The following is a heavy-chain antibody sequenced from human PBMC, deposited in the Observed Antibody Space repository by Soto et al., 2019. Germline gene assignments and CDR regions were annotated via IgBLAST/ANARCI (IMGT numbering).Heavy chain of an antibody. CDR1: GGSISSGCYY. CDR3: ASDRGWGSKNLLDV. Sequence: SETLSLTCTVSGGSISSGCYYWSWIRQHPGKGLEWIGYIYYSGSTCYNPSLKSRVTISVDTSKNQFSLKLSSVTAADTAVYYCASDRGWGSKNLLDVWGQGTTVTVSS. D-gene: IGHD7-27*01. J-gene: IGHJ6*02. V-gene: IGHV4-31*03. CDR2: IYYSGST.